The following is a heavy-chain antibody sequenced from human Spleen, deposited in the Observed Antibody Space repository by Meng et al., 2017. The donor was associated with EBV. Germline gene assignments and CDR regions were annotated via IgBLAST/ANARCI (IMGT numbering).Heavy chain of an antibody. CDR2: IHHSGTT. V-gene: IGHV4-4*02. CDR1: GSPIASSDW. Sequence: QVDLQEAGPGLGKPSGTLSLTCAVSGSPIASSDWWTWVRQAPGKGLEWIGEIHHSGTTNYNPSLESRVTISIDKSDNQFSLKLTSVTAADTAVYYCARGLGGHYPTMEYWGQGTLVTVSS. CDR3: ARGLGGHYPTMEY. J-gene: IGHJ4*02. D-gene: IGHD3-22*01.